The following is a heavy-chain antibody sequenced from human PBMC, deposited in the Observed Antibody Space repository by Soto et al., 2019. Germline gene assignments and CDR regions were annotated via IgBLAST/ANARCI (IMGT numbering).Heavy chain of an antibody. Sequence: QVQLQQWGSGLLKPSETLSLTCAVSGGSFSATWWTWIRQPPGKGLEWVGEINHSGSTNYSPSLQNRVTISVDTSNNYFSLKLPSVTAADTAVYYCASARFDSWGRGILVTVSS. CDR2: INHSGST. CDR3: ASARFDS. CDR1: GGSFSATW. V-gene: IGHV4-34*02. J-gene: IGHJ4*02.